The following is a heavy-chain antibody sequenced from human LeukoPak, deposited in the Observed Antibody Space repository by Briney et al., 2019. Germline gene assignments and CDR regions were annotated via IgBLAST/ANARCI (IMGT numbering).Heavy chain of an antibody. CDR3: ARETRLGSGYFIDY. D-gene: IGHD5-12*01. Sequence: PGESLRLSCAASGFSFSHYWMAWVRQAPGKGLEWVAIIRPDANDGSYVDSVKGRFTISRDNAKNSLYLQMNSLRAEDTAVYYCARETRLGSGYFIDYWGQGTLVTVSS. V-gene: IGHV3-7*01. CDR1: GFSFSHYW. CDR2: IRPDANDG. J-gene: IGHJ4*02.